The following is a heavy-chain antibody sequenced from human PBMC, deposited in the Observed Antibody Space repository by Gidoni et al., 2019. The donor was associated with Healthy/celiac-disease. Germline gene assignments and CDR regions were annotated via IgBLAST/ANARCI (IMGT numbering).Heavy chain of an antibody. D-gene: IGHD5-12*01. CDR2: ISYDGSNK. Sequence: QVQLVESGGGVVQPGRSLRLSCAASGFTFSSYGMHWVRQAPGKGLEWVAVISYDGSNKYYADSVKGRFTISRDNSKNTLYLQMNSLRAEDTAVYYCAKDGEMATITRFDYWGQGTLVTVSS. J-gene: IGHJ4*02. V-gene: IGHV3-30*18. CDR1: GFTFSSYG. CDR3: AKDGEMATITRFDY.